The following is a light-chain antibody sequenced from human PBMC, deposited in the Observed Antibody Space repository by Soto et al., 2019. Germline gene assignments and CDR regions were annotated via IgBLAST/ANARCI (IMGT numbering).Light chain of an antibody. CDR2: LEGRGNY. CDR3: DTWDSNPHV. J-gene: IGLJ1*01. Sequence: QSVLTQSSSASASLGSSVKLTCTLSSGHSSYIIAWHQQQPGKAPRYLMKLEGRGNYNKGSGVPDRFSGSSSGADRYLTISNLQFEDEADYYCDTWDSNPHVFATGTKVTVL. V-gene: IGLV4-60*02. CDR1: SGHSSYI.